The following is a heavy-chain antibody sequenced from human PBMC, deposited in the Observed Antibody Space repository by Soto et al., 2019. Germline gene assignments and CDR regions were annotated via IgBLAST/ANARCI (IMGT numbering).Heavy chain of an antibody. D-gene: IGHD1-26*01. CDR3: ARPAGSESSNWFDP. V-gene: IGHV4-39*01. J-gene: IGHJ5*02. CDR1: GGSISSSSYY. CDR2: IYCSGST. Sequence: QLQLQESGPGLVKPSETLSLTCTVSGGSISSSSYYWGWIRQPPGKGLEWIGSIYCSGSTYYNPSLKSRVTISVDTSKNQFSLKLSSVTAADTAVYYCARPAGSESSNWFDPWGQGTLVTVSS.